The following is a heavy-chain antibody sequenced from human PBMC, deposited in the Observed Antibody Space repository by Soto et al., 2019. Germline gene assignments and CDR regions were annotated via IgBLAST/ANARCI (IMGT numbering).Heavy chain of an antibody. D-gene: IGHD3-22*01. J-gene: IGHJ4*02. Sequence: PGGSLRLSCAASEFTFSNYAMSWVRQAPGKGLEWVSAISYGGGTTYYADSVKGRFTISRDNSKNTLYLQMNSLGAEDTAVYYCAKIPGYYDDSTAYHFDYWGQGTLVTVAS. CDR2: ISYGGGTT. CDR1: EFTFSNYA. CDR3: AKIPGYYDDSTAYHFDY. V-gene: IGHV3-23*01.